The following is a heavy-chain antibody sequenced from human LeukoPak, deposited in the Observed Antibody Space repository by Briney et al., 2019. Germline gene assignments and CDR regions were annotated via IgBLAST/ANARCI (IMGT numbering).Heavy chain of an antibody. V-gene: IGHV4-34*01. CDR1: GGSFSGYY. CDR2: ISYSGNT. D-gene: IGHD1-26*01. CDR3: GRMISTNFYFYYGMDV. J-gene: IGHJ6*02. Sequence: KPSETLSLTCAVYGGSFSGYYWGWIRQPPGKGLEWIGTISYSGNTYYNPSLKSRVGTSVDTSKNQFSLKLSSVTAADTAVYYCGRMISTNFYFYYGMDVWGQGTTVTVSS.